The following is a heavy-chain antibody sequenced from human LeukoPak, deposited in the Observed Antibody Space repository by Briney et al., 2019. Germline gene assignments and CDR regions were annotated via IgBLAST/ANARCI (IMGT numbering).Heavy chain of an antibody. Sequence: HPGGSLRLSCAASGFTFSSYAMSWVRQAPGKGLEWVSAISGSGGSTYYADSVKGRFTISRDNSKNTLYLQMNSLRAEDTAVYYCARESYCSGGSCRPTGWFDLWGRGTLVTVSS. CDR1: GFTFSSYA. CDR2: ISGSGGST. J-gene: IGHJ2*01. D-gene: IGHD2-15*01. V-gene: IGHV3-23*01. CDR3: ARESYCSGGSCRPTGWFDL.